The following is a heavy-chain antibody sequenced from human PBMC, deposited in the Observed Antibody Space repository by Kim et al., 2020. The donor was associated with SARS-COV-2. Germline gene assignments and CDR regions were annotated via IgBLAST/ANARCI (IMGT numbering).Heavy chain of an antibody. CDR3: ARATYSSGCGD. D-gene: IGHD6-19*01. J-gene: IGHJ4*02. CDR1: GFTFSSYA. CDR2: ISYDGSNK. Sequence: GGSLRLSCAASGFTFSSYAMHWVRQAPGKGLQWVAVISYDGSNKYYADSVKGRFTISRDNSKNTLYLQMNSLRAEDTAVYYCARATYSSGCGDWGQGTLVTVSS. V-gene: IGHV3-30*04.